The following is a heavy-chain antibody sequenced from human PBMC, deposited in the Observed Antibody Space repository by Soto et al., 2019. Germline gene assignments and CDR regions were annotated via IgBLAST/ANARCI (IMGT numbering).Heavy chain of an antibody. J-gene: IGHJ4*02. D-gene: IGHD5-12*01. CDR1: GFTFSNYA. Sequence: GGSLRLSCAASGFTFSNYAMIWVRQAPGKGLEWVGRIKSKAHGETADYAAPVKGRFTISRDDSKNTVYLQMNSLKIEDTAVYYCTTGVDGYNPFDYWGQGTLVTVSS. CDR2: IKSKAHGETA. CDR3: TTGVDGYNPFDY. V-gene: IGHV3-15*01.